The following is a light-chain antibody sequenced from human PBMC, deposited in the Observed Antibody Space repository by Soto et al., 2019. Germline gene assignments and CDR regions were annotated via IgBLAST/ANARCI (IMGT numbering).Light chain of an antibody. Sequence: EIVLTQSPGTLSLSPGERAILSCRASQSVSSSYLAWYRQKPGQAPSLLIYGASSRASGIPDRFSGSGSGTDFTLTISRLEPEDFEVYYCQQYGSSPRTLGQGTKVDI. CDR3: QQYGSSPRT. CDR2: GAS. CDR1: QSVSSSY. V-gene: IGKV3-20*01. J-gene: IGKJ1*01.